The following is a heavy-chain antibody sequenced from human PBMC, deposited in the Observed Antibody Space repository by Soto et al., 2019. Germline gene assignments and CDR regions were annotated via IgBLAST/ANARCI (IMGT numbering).Heavy chain of an antibody. V-gene: IGHV3-74*01. CDR1: GFTFGNYW. J-gene: IGHJ6*02. Sequence: LRLSCAASGFTFGNYWMHWVRQAPGKGLEWVSRMNSDGSTTNYADSVKGRFTVSRDNAKNSLYLQMNSLRAEDTAVYYCARGRGSSGWFYYGMDVWGQGTTVTVSS. CDR3: ARGRGSSGWFYYGMDV. D-gene: IGHD6-19*01. CDR2: MNSDGSTT.